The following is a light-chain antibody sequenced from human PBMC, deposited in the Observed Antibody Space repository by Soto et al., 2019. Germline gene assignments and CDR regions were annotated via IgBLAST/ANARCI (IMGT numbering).Light chain of an antibody. CDR3: QQYNGAPVT. CDR2: WAS. CDR1: QSVLYRSNNQNY. Sequence: DIVMTQPPDSLAVSPGERATINCKSSQSVLYRSNNQNYLAWFQQKPGQPPKLLIYWASTRESGVPDRFSGSGSGTDFTLTISSLQAEDVAVYYCQQYNGAPVTFGGGTKVEIK. V-gene: IGKV4-1*01. J-gene: IGKJ4*01.